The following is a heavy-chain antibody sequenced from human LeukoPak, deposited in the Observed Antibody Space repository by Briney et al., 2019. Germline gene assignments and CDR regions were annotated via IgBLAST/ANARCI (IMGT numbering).Heavy chain of an antibody. J-gene: IGHJ4*02. D-gene: IGHD3-16*02. Sequence: ASVKVSCKASGYTFTGYYMHWVRQAPGQGLEWMGRINPNSGGTNYAQKLQGRVTMTRDTSISTAYMELSRLRSDDTAVYYCARDRGRLRLGELSLQAYWGQGTLVTVSS. CDR1: GYTFTGYY. CDR3: ARDRGRLRLGELSLQAY. CDR2: INPNSGGT. V-gene: IGHV1-2*06.